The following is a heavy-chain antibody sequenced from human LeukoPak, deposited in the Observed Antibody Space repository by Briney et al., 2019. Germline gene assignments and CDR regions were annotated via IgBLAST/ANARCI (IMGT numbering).Heavy chain of an antibody. Sequence: ASVKVSCKASGYTFTGYYMHWVRQAPGQGLEWMGWINPNSGGTNYTQKFQGRVTMTRDTSISTAYMELSRLRSDDTAVYYCARGDPLDYYYYYMDVWGKGTTVTVSS. CDR2: INPNSGGT. CDR1: GYTFTGYY. J-gene: IGHJ6*03. CDR3: ARGDPLDYYYYYMDV. V-gene: IGHV1-2*02. D-gene: IGHD2-2*03.